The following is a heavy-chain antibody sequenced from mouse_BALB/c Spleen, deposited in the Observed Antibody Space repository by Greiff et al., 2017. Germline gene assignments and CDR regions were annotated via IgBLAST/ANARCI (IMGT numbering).Heavy chain of an antibody. CDR2: IHYSGST. CDR1: GYSITSGYS. J-gene: IGHJ1*01. CDR3: ASSYYYGSRWYFDV. Sequence: EVKLVESGPDLVKPSQSLSLTCTVTGYSITSGYSWHWIRQFPGNKLEWMGYIHYSGSTNYNPSLKSRISITRDTSKNQFFLQLNSVTTEDTATYYCASSYYYGSRWYFDVWGAGTTVTVSS. V-gene: IGHV3-1*02. D-gene: IGHD1-1*01.